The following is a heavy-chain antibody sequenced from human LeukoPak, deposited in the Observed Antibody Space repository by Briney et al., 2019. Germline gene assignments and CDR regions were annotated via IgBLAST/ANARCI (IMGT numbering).Heavy chain of an antibody. CDR1: GGSISSGSYY. V-gene: IGHV4-61*02. J-gene: IGHJ4*02. CDR2: IYTSGST. D-gene: IGHD5-18*01. Sequence: SETLSLTCTVSGGSISSGSYYWSRIRQPAGKGLEWIGRIYTSGSTNYNPSLKSRVTISVDTSKNQFSLKLSSVTAADTAVYYCARMSYGPDYWGQGTLVTVSS. CDR3: ARMSYGPDY.